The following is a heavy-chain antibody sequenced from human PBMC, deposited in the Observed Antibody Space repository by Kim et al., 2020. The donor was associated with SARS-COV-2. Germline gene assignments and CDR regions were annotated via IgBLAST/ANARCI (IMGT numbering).Heavy chain of an antibody. CDR3: AGGITMVRGVISGFDY. CDR1: GGSISSSSYY. V-gene: IGHV4-39*01. J-gene: IGHJ4*02. D-gene: IGHD3-10*01. CDR2: IYYSGST. Sequence: SETLSLTCTVSGGSISSSSYYWGWIRQPPGKGLEWIGSIYYSGSTYYNPSLKSQVTISVDTSKNQFSLKLSSVTAADTAVYYCAGGITMVRGVISGFDYWGQRTLVTVSS.